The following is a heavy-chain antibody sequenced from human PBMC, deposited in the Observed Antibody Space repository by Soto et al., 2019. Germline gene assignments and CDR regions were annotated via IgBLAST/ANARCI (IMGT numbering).Heavy chain of an antibody. V-gene: IGHV4-4*02. CDR3: ARRWGEGRVDY. Sequence: QVQLQESGPGLVKPSGILSLTCAVSGGSISSSNWWSWVRQPPGKGLEWIGEIYHSGNTNYNPSLKSRVTMAVYKSRNQFSLKLSSVTAADTAVYYCARRWGEGRVDYWGQGTLVTVSS. D-gene: IGHD3-10*01. J-gene: IGHJ4*02. CDR2: IYHSGNT. CDR1: GGSISSSNW.